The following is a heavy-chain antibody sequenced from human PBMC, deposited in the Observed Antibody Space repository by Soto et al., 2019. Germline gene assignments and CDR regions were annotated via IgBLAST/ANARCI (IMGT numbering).Heavy chain of an antibody. CDR1: GGTFSSYA. J-gene: IGHJ6*02. CDR3: ARGHYGSGSLTPNYYYYGMDV. D-gene: IGHD3-10*01. Sequence: SVKVSCKASGGTFSSYAISWVRQAPGQGLEWMGGIIPIFGTANYAQKFQGRVTITADESTSTAYMELSSLRSEDTAVYYCARGHYGSGSLTPNYYYYGMDVWGQGTTVTVS. V-gene: IGHV1-69*13. CDR2: IIPIFGTA.